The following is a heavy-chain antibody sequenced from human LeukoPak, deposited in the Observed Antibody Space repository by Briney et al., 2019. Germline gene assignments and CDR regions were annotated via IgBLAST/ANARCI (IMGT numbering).Heavy chain of an antibody. CDR2: INPTGGST. J-gene: IGHJ4*02. CDR1: GYTFTSYY. V-gene: IGHV1-46*01. D-gene: IGHD2-2*01. Sequence: GASVKVSCKASGYTFTSYYMNWVRQAPGQGLEWMGIINPTGGSTSYAQKFQGRVTMTRDTSTSTVYMELSSLRSEDTAVYYCVLAGYCSSTSCYGHFDYWGQGTLVTVSS. CDR3: VLAGYCSSTSCYGHFDY.